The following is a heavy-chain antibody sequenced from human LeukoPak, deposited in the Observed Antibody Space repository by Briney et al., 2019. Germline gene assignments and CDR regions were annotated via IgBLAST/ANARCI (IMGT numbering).Heavy chain of an antibody. V-gene: IGHV4-31*03. CDR3: ARDFSAAFDI. Sequence: TLSLTCTVSGGSISSGGYYWSWIRQRPGKGLEWIGYIYYSGSTYYNPSLKSRVTISVDTSKNQFSLKLSSVTAADTAVYYCARDFSAAFDIWGQGTMVTVSS. CDR1: GGSISSGGYY. J-gene: IGHJ3*02. CDR2: IYYSGST.